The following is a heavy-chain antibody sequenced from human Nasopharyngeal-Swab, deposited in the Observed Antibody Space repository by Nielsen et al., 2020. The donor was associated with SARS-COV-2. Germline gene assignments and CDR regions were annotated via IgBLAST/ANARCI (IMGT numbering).Heavy chain of an antibody. CDR2: ISYDGSNQ. CDR3: AREVEGHYGMDV. Sequence: GGSLRLSCAASGFTFRDFAIHWVRQAPGKGLEWVAVISYDGSNQFYADSVRGRFTISRDNSKNKVYLQMNRLRPEDTAVYYCAREVEGHYGMDVWGQGTTVTVSS. J-gene: IGHJ6*02. D-gene: IGHD5-24*01. CDR1: GFTFRDFA. V-gene: IGHV3-30-3*01.